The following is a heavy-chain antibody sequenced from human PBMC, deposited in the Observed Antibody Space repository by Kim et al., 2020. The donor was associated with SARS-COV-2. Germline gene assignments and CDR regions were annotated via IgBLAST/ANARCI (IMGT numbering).Heavy chain of an antibody. CDR1: GFTLSNSA. D-gene: IGHD1-26*01. Sequence: GGSLRLSCAASGFTLSNSAMSWVRQAPGKGLEWVSTITTGGTKTYHTDSVKGRFTISRDSSKNTLYLQMNSLRAEDTAVYYCARPGVVGPTSWFDPWGEGSPVAVSS. V-gene: IGHV3-23*01. CDR3: ARPGVVGPTSWFDP. CDR2: ITTGGTKT. J-gene: IGHJ5*02.